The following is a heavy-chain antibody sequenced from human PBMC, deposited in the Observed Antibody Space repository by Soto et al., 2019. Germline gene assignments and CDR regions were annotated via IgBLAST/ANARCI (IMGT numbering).Heavy chain of an antibody. J-gene: IGHJ4*02. V-gene: IGHV3-23*01. CDR3: AKFIEVVAATGPFDS. CDR1: GFTFSSYA. Sequence: GGSLRLSCASSGFTFSSYAVSWVRQAPGKGLEWVSAISGSGGSTYNAEYVKGRFTISRDNSKNTLYLKINSLRAEDTALYSCAKFIEVVAATGPFDSWGQGTLVTVSS. CDR2: ISGSGGST. D-gene: IGHD2-15*01.